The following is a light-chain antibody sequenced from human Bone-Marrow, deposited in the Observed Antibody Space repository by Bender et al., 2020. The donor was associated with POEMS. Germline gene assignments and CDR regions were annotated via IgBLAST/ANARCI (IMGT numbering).Light chain of an antibody. CDR2: EVT. V-gene: IGLV2-18*02. CDR1: SSDVGTYSR. J-gene: IGLJ2*01. CDR3: TSYTDSGTWV. Sequence: QSALTQPPSVSGSPGQSVTISCTGASSDVGTYSRVSWYRQSPGTAPKLMIFEVTNRPSGVPDRFSGSKSGNTASLTISGLRPEDESLYYCTSYTDSGTWVFGGGTKLTVL.